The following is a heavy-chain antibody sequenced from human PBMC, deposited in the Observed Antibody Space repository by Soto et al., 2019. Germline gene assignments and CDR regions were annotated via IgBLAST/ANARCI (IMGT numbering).Heavy chain of an antibody. CDR3: ARDPPLGDGRYFDL. D-gene: IGHD3-16*01. CDR2: IYKTETS. V-gene: IGHV4-30-4*01. CDR1: GASISSGNHY. Sequence: SETLSLTCTVSGASISSGNHYWSWIRQPPGKGLQWIGYIYKTETSYYNPSLKSRVSISADKSKNQFSLQMTSVTAADTAVYYCARDPPLGDGRYFDLWGRGTLVTVSS. J-gene: IGHJ2*01.